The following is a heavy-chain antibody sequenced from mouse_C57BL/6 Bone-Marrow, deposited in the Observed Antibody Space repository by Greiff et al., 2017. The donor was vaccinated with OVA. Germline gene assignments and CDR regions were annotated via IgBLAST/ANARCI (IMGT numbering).Heavy chain of an antibody. CDR3: ASDHYGRRGY. J-gene: IGHJ2*01. Sequence: VQLQQSGPELVKPGASVKMSCKASGYTFTDSNMHWVKQSHGKSLEWIGYINTNNGGTSYNQKFTGQATLTVNKSSSTTYMELRSLTSEDSSVYNCASDHYGRRGYWGQGTTLTVSS. D-gene: IGHD1-1*01. CDR2: INTNNGGT. V-gene: IGHV1-22*01. CDR1: GYTFTDSN.